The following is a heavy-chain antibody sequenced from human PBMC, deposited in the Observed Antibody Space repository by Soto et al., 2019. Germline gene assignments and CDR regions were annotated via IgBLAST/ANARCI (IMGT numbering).Heavy chain of an antibody. CDR1: DYSISSGYY. J-gene: IGHJ3*02. CDR2: IYHSGST. D-gene: IGHD5-12*01. CDR3: ARDRDGYNYAFDI. V-gene: IGHV4-38-2*02. Sequence: ASETLSLTCGVSDYSISSGYYWAWIRQPPGKGLEWLGSIYHSGSTYQNPSLSSRVTISVDTSRNKFSLRLSSVTAADTAVYYCARDRDGYNYAFDIWGQGTVVTVSS.